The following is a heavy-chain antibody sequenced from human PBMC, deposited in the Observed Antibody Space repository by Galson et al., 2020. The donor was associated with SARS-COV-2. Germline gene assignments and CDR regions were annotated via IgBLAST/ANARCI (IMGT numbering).Heavy chain of an antibody. CDR1: GFTFSSYG. CDR3: ATDPPSTVTSRGETDY. Sequence: GESLKISCAASGFTFSSYGMHWVRQAPGKGLEWVAVIWDDGSNKYYADSVKGRFTISRDNSKNTLYLQMNSLRAEDTAVYYCATDPPSTVTSRGETDYWGQGTLVTVSS. CDR2: IWDDGSNK. V-gene: IGHV3-33*01. D-gene: IGHD4-17*01. J-gene: IGHJ4*02.